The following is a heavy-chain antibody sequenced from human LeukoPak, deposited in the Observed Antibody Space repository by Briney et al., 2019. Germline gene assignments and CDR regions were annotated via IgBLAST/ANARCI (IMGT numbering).Heavy chain of an antibody. CDR2: IQPGDSES. Sequence: GESLKISCKVSGYNFLNYWIAWVRQKPGKGLEWMGIIQPGDSESRYSPSFQGQVNFSVDNSITTAYLQWSNLKASDTAICYCGRRKPENNPWGWLDSWGQGTQVFVSS. D-gene: IGHD3-16*01. V-gene: IGHV5-51*01. CDR3: GRRKPENNPWGWLDS. CDR1: GYNFLNYW. J-gene: IGHJ5*01.